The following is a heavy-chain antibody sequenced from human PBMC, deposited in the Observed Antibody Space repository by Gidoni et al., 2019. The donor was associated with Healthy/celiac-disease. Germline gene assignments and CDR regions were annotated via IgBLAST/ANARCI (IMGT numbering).Heavy chain of an antibody. CDR3: ARAAGYCSGGSCYGDAFDI. V-gene: IGHV4-31*03. J-gene: IGHJ3*02. CDR1: GGSISSGGFS. CDR2: IYYSGST. D-gene: IGHD2-15*01. Sequence: QVQLQESGPGLVKPSQTLSLTCTFSGGSISSGGFSWSWIRQHPGKGLEWIGYIYYSGSTYYNPSLKSRVTISVDTSKNQFSLKLSSVTAADTAVYYCARAAGYCSGGSCYGDAFDIWGQGTMVTVSS.